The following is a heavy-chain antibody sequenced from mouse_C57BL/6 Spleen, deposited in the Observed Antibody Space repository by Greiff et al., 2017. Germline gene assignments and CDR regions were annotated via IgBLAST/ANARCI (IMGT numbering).Heavy chain of an antibody. CDR1: GYTFTDYY. Sequence: VQLQQSGAELVRPGASVKLSCKASGYTFTDYYINWVKQRPGQGLEWIARIYPGSGNTYYNEKFKGKATLTAEKSSSTAYMQLSSLTSEDSAVYFCARRGSSLYYAMDYWGQGTSVTVSS. CDR2: IYPGSGNT. CDR3: ARRGSSLYYAMDY. V-gene: IGHV1-76*01. D-gene: IGHD1-1*01. J-gene: IGHJ4*01.